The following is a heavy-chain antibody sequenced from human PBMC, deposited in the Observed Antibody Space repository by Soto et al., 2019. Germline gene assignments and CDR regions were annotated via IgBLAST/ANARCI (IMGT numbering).Heavy chain of an antibody. Sequence: EVQLVESGGGLVQPGGSLRLSCAASGFTVSSNYMSWVRQAPGKGLEWVSVIYSGGSTYYADSVKGRFTISRDNSKNTLYLQMNSLRPEDTAVYYCARDRPYSSGWYHDYWGQGTLVTVSS. CDR1: GFTVSSNY. D-gene: IGHD6-19*01. J-gene: IGHJ4*02. CDR2: IYSGGST. V-gene: IGHV3-66*01. CDR3: ARDRPYSSGWYHDY.